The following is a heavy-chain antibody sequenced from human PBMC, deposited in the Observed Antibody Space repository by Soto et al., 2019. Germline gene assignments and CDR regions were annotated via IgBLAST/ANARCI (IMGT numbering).Heavy chain of an antibody. CDR2: IYWDDDK. Sequence: QITLKESGPTLVKPTETLTLTCSLSGLSLSTSGVGVGWVRQPPGKALEWLALIYWDDDKRYSPSLESRLTITKDTSKNQVVLTMTNMDPVDTGTYYCAHRRPGHYFDSWGQGTLVTVSS. J-gene: IGHJ4*02. CDR1: GLSLSTSGVG. D-gene: IGHD3-10*01. CDR3: AHRRPGHYFDS. V-gene: IGHV2-5*02.